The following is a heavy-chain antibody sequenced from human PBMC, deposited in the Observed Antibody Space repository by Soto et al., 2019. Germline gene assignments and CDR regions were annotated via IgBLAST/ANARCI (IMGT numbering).Heavy chain of an antibody. CDR2: IRSKAYGGTT. V-gene: IGHV3-49*04. CDR3: TSRDVDYGGNFDWFEP. D-gene: IGHD4-17*01. J-gene: IGHJ5*02. CDR1: VFTFGDYA. Sequence: SLRLSCTSSVFTFGDYAMSCVRQAPGKWLEWVGFIRSKAYGGTTEYAASVKGRFTISRDDSKSIAYLQMNSLKTEDTAVYYCTSRDVDYGGNFDWFEPWGQGTLVNVSS.